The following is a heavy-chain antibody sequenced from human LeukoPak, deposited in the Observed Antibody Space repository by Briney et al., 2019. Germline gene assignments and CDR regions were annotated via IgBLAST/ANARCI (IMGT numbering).Heavy chain of an antibody. CDR1: GYTFSGYG. CDR3: ARRGGSYGDYSLWLGY. D-gene: IGHD4-17*01. Sequence: ASVKVSCKASGYTFSGYGFSWVRQAPGQGLEWMGWISAYSGNTKYAQKYQARVTLTTDTSTSTAYMELRSLRSDDTAVYYCARRGGSYGDYSLWLGYWGQGTLVTVSS. V-gene: IGHV1-18*01. CDR2: ISAYSGNT. J-gene: IGHJ4*02.